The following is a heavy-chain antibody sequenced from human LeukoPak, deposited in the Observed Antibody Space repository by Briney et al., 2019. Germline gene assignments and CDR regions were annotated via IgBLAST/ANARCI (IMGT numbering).Heavy chain of an antibody. CDR2: LYYSENT. CDR3: SRDQWNYSSPPGAFDI. CDR1: GGSISSGDYY. D-gene: IGHD6-13*01. J-gene: IGHJ3*02. V-gene: IGHV4-30-4*08. Sequence: SETLSLTCSVSGGSISSGDYYWRWPRQPRGKGVEWIGHLYYSENTYYNPSLERRVTIPVNTNKNQFSLTLSSAAAADTAVYYCSRDQWNYSSPPGAFDIWGKGTMVTVSS.